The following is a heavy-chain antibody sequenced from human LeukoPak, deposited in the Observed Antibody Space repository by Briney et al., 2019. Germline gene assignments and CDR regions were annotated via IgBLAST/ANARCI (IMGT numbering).Heavy chain of an antibody. CDR1: GYTLSELS. Sequence: ASVKVSCKISGYTLSELSMHWVRQAPGKGLEWMGGFDPEEGETVYAQRFLGRVTMTEDRSTDTAYMELNRLRSEDTAVYYCATGYPIHYWGQGALVTVSS. D-gene: IGHD1-1*01. CDR3: ATGYPIHY. V-gene: IGHV1-24*01. J-gene: IGHJ4*02. CDR2: FDPEEGET.